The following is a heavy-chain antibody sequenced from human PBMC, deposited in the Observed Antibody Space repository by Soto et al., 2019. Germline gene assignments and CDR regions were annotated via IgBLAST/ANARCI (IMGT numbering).Heavy chain of an antibody. CDR3: ESIFAEVLAWSMVGAFDI. D-gene: IGHD3-3*01. Sequence: ESLKISCKGSGYSFTSYWIGWVRQMPGKGLEWMGIIYPGDSDTRYSPSFQGQVTISADKSISTAYLQWSSLKASDTAMYYYESIFAEVLAWSMVGAFDIWGQVTLVHVSS. V-gene: IGHV5-51*01. CDR1: GYSFTSYW. J-gene: IGHJ3*02. CDR2: IYPGDSDT.